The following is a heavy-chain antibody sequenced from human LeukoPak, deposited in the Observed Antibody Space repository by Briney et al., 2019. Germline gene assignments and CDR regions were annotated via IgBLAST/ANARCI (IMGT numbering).Heavy chain of an antibody. V-gene: IGHV4-39*01. J-gene: IGHJ4*02. Sequence: SETLSLTCTVSGGSLSSTNYYWGWIRQPPGKGLEWIGTIYYTGTTYYNPSLTSRVTISVDTSKNQFSLKLSSVTAADTAVYYCARHRDNSGYYIDYWGQGTLVTVSS. D-gene: IGHD3-22*01. CDR3: ARHRDNSGYYIDY. CDR1: GGSLSSTNYY. CDR2: IYYTGTT.